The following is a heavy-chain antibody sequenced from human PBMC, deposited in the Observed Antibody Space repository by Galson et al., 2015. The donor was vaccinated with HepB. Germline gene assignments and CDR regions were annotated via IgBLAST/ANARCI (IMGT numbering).Heavy chain of an antibody. CDR3: ARVRARYYGSGSSQYYFDY. Sequence: SLRLSCAASGFTFSSYSMNWVRQAPGKGLEWVSSISSSSSYIYYADSVKGRFTISRDNAKNSLYLQMNSLRAEDTAVYYCARVRARYYGSGSSQYYFDYWGQGTLVTVSS. J-gene: IGHJ4*02. D-gene: IGHD3-10*01. V-gene: IGHV3-21*01. CDR1: GFTFSSYS. CDR2: ISSSSSYI.